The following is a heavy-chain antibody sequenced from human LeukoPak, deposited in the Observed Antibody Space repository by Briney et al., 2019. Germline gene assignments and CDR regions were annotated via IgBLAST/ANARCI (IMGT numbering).Heavy chain of an antibody. J-gene: IGHJ4*02. D-gene: IGHD2-15*01. CDR2: IYYSGST. V-gene: IGHV4-39*01. CDR1: GGSISSSSYY. Sequence: PSETLSLTCTVSGGSISSSSYYWGWIRQPPGKGLEWIGSIYYSGSTYYNPSLKSRVTISADTSKNQFSLKLSSVTAADTAVYYCARVPVVVAATLFDYWGQGTLVTVSS. CDR3: ARVPVVVAATLFDY.